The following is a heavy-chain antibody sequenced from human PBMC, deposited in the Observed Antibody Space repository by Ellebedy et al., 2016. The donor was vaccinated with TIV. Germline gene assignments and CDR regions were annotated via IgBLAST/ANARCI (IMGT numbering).Heavy chain of an antibody. V-gene: IGHV1-3*04. CDR3: ATREWQDPMDV. CDR2: INTGNGNT. Sequence: ASVKVSCXASGHLFTTYGIHWVRQAPGQRLEWMGWINTGNGNTKYSQKLQGRVTITRDTSATTAYMELSGLMSEDTVVYYCATREWQDPMDVWGQGTTVTVSS. CDR1: GHLFTTYG. D-gene: IGHD3-3*01. J-gene: IGHJ6*02.